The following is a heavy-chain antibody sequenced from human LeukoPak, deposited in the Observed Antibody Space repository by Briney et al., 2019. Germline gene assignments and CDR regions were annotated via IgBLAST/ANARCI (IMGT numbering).Heavy chain of an antibody. V-gene: IGHV3-23*01. CDR3: AKGTVFGVVITYYYYGLDV. Sequence: SGGSLRLSCAASGFTFSNYAVTWVRQAPGKGLEWVSGISGSGGSTYYADSVKGRFTISRDNSKNTLYLQMNSLRAEDTAVYYCAKGTVFGVVITYYYYGLDVWGQGTTVTVSS. CDR2: ISGSGGST. D-gene: IGHD3-3*01. CDR1: GFTFSNYA. J-gene: IGHJ6*02.